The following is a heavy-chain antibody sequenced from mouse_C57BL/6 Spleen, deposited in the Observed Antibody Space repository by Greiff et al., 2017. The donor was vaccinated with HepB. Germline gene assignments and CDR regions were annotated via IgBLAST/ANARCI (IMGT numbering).Heavy chain of an antibody. CDR3: AKIYYDYDGFAY. CDR2: INPNNGGT. J-gene: IGHJ3*01. Sequence: VQLQQSGPELVKPGASVKISCKASGYTFTDYYMNWVKQSHGKSLEWIGAINPNNGGTSYNQKFKGKATLTVDKSSSTAYMELRSLTSEDSEVYYCAKIYYDYDGFAYWGQGTLVTVSA. CDR1: GYTFTDYY. D-gene: IGHD2-4*01. V-gene: IGHV1-26*01.